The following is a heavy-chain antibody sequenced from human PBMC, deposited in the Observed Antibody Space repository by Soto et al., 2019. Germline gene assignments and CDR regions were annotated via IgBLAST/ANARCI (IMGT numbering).Heavy chain of an antibody. Sequence: ASVKVSCKASGYTFTSYYMHWVRQAPGQGLEWMGIINPSGGSTSYAQKFQGRVTTTRDTSTSTVYMELSSLRSEDTAVYYCATDDYYDSSGSAFDYWGQGTLVTVSS. D-gene: IGHD3-22*01. CDR3: ATDDYYDSSGSAFDY. V-gene: IGHV1-46*03. J-gene: IGHJ4*02. CDR2: INPSGGST. CDR1: GYTFTSYY.